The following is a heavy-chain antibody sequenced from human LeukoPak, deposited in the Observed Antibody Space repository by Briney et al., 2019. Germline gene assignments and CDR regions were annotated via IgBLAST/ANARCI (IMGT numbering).Heavy chain of an antibody. CDR1: GGSFSGYY. V-gene: IGHV4-34*01. CDR2: INHSGST. J-gene: IGHJ4*02. Sequence: SETLSLTCAVYGGSFSGYYWSWIRQPPGKGLEWIGEINHSGSTNYNPSLKSRVTISVDTSENQFSLKLSSVTAADTAVYYCARAAYYYDSSNDYWGQGTLVTVSS. CDR3: ARAAYYYDSSNDY. D-gene: IGHD3-22*01.